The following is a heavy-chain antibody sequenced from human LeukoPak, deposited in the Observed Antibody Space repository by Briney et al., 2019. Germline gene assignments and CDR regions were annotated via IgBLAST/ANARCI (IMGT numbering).Heavy chain of an antibody. V-gene: IGHV1-18*01. D-gene: IGHD6-6*01. J-gene: IGHJ3*02. CDR3: ARDRLEYSRSHDAFDI. CDR1: GYTFTSYG. CDR2: ISAYNGNT. Sequence: ASVKVSCKASGYTFTSYGISWVRQAPGQGLERMGWISAYNGNTNYAQKLQGRVTMTTDTSTSTAYMELRSLRSDDTAVYYCARDRLEYSRSHDAFDILGPGTRVTVDS.